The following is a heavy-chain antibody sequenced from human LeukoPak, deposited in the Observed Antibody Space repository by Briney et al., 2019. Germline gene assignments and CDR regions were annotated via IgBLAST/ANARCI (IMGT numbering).Heavy chain of an antibody. J-gene: IGHJ4*02. D-gene: IGHD5-18*01. CDR2: IYYSGST. Sequence: SETLSLTCTVYGGSFSGYYWSWIRQPPGKGLEWIGSIYYSGSTYYNPSLKSRVTISVDTSKNQFSLKLSSVTAADTAVYYCARDHEGYSYGFGYWGQGTLVTVSS. CDR1: GGSFSGYY. CDR3: ARDHEGYSYGFGY. V-gene: IGHV4-34*01.